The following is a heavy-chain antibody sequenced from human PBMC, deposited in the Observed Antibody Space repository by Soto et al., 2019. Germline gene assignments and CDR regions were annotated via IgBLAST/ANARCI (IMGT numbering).Heavy chain of an antibody. J-gene: IGHJ4*02. CDR3: ARESEDFTSNLDY. V-gene: IGHV3-21*06. CDR1: GFPFTRYS. CDR2: ISRTTNYI. Sequence: PGGSLRLSCAASGFPFTRYSMNCVRQAPGKGLEWVSSISRTTNYIYYGDSMQGRFTISRDNAKNSLYLEMNSLRAEDTAVYYWARESEDFTSNLDYWGQGTLVTVSS.